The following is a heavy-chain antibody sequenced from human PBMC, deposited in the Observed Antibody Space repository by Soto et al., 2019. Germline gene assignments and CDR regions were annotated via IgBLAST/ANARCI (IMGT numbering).Heavy chain of an antibody. V-gene: IGHV3-48*01. CDR2: ISSSSSTI. J-gene: IGHJ4*01. D-gene: IGHD1-26*01. Sequence: EVQLVESGGGLVQPGGSLRLSCAASGFTFSSYSMNWVRQAPGKGVEWVSYISSSSSTIYYADSVKGRFTISRDNAKNSLYLQMNSLRAEDTAVYYCAREGDGWELLLRLWGHGTLVTVSS. CDR1: GFTFSSYS. CDR3: AREGDGWELLLRL.